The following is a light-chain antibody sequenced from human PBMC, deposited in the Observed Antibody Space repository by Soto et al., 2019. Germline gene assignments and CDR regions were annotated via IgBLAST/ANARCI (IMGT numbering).Light chain of an antibody. CDR2: LGS. J-gene: IGKJ4*01. Sequence: DILMTQSPLSLPVTPGEPASISCRSSQSPLHSNAYNYLDWYLQKPGQSPQLLIYLGSNRASGVPDRFSGSGSGTDFTLKISRVEAEDVGVYYCMQALQTPTFGGGTKVDIK. CDR3: MQALQTPT. V-gene: IGKV2-28*01. CDR1: QSPLHSNAYNY.